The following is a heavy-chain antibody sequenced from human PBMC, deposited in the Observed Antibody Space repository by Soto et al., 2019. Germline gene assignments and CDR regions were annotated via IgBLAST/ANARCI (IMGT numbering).Heavy chain of an antibody. D-gene: IGHD4-17*01. CDR3: AHTEGSYGDPEYFQH. Sequence: QITLKESGPTLVKPTQTLTLTCTFSGFSLSTSGVGVGWIRQPPGKALEWLALIYWDDDKRYSPSLKSRLTITKDTSKNQMVLTMTNMDPVDTATYYCAHTEGSYGDPEYFQHWGQGTLVTVSS. V-gene: IGHV2-5*02. CDR2: IYWDDDK. J-gene: IGHJ1*01. CDR1: GFSLSTSGVG.